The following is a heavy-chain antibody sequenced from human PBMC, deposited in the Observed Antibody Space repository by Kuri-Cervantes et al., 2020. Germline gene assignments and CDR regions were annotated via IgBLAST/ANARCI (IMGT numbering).Heavy chain of an antibody. J-gene: IGHJ6*03. CDR3: ARYYARPYYYMDV. D-gene: IGHD1-26*01. CDR2: IDWDDGK. Sequence: SGPTLVKPTQTLTLTCTFSGFSLSSNGMCVSWIRQPPGKALEWLALIDWDDGKYYSTSLKTRLTISKDTSKNQVVLTMTNMDPVDIATYYCARYYARPYYYMDVWGKGTTVTVSS. V-gene: IGHV2-70*01. CDR1: GFSLSSNGMC.